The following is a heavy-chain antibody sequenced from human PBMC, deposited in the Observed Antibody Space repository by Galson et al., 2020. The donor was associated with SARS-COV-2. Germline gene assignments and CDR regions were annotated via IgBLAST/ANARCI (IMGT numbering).Heavy chain of an antibody. CDR2: IYYSGST. CDR1: GGSISSYY. Sequence: SETLSLTCTVSGGSISSYYWSWIRQPPGKGLEWIGYIYYSGSTNYNPSLKSRVTISVDTSKNQFSLKLSSVTAADTAVYYCARHLDRYSYGYDYWGQGTLVTVSS. D-gene: IGHD5-18*01. J-gene: IGHJ4*02. V-gene: IGHV4-59*08. CDR3: ARHLDRYSYGYDY.